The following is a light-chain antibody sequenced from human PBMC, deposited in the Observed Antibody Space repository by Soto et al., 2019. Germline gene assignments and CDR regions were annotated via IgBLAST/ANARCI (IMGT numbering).Light chain of an antibody. CDR2: KAS. CDR3: QHYNSYSEA. CDR1: QTISSW. J-gene: IGKJ1*01. V-gene: IGKV1-5*03. Sequence: DIQMTQSPSTLSGSVGDRVTITCRASQTISSWLAWYQQKPGKAPKLLIYKASTLKSGDPSRFSGSGSGTGFPLTISSLQPDDFATYYYQHYNSYSEAFGQGTKVELK.